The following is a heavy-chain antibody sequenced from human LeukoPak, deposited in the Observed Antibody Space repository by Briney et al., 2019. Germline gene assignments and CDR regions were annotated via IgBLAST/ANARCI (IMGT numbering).Heavy chain of an antibody. Sequence: GGSLRLSCAASGFTFSSYAMSWVRQAPGKGLEWVSAISGSGGSTYYADSVKRRFTISRDNSKNTLYLQMNSLRAEDTAVYYCAKDIVATIPFYYYYGMDVWGQGTTVTVSS. CDR3: AKDIVATIPFYYYYGMDV. V-gene: IGHV3-23*01. J-gene: IGHJ6*02. CDR2: ISGSGGST. D-gene: IGHD5-12*01. CDR1: GFTFSSYA.